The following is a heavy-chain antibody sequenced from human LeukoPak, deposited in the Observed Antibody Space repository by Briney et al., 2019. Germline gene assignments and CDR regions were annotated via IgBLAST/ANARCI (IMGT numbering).Heavy chain of an antibody. CDR2: INHSGST. CDR3: ASQSVGVVATIKDY. V-gene: IGHV4-34*01. Sequence: PSETLSLTCAVYGGSFSGYYWSWIRQPPGKGLEWIGEINHSGSTNYNPSLKSRVTISVDTSKNQFSLKLSSVTAADTAVYYCASQSVGVVATIKDYWGQGTLVTVSS. CDR1: GGSFSGYY. D-gene: IGHD5-12*01. J-gene: IGHJ4*02.